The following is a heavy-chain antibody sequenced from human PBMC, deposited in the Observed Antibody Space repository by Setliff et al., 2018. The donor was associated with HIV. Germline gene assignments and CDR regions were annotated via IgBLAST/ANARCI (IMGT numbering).Heavy chain of an antibody. CDR1: EFIFSRYA. D-gene: IGHD3-10*01. V-gene: IGHV3-30*07. J-gene: IGHJ4*02. CDR3: VTDGRGSHGPADY. CDR2: ISSDGSDK. Sequence: GGSLRLSCAASEFIFSRYAIYWVRQAPGKGLEWVAVISSDGSDKYYADSVKGRFTIARDNSKNTVYLQMDSLRAADTAVYYCVTDGRGSHGPADYWGQGTLVTVSS.